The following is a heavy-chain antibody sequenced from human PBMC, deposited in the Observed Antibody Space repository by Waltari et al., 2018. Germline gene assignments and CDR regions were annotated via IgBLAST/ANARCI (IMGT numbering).Heavy chain of an antibody. CDR2: IWYDGSNK. V-gene: IGHV3-33*01. CDR3: ARDFKNGYFDY. J-gene: IGHJ4*02. Sequence: QVQLVESGGGVVQPGRSLRLSCAASGFTFSSYGMHWVRQAPGKGLEWVAVIWYDGSNKYYADSVKGRFTISRDNSKNTLYLQMNSLRAEDTAVYYCARDFKNGYFDYWGQGTLVTVSS. CDR1: GFTFSSYG.